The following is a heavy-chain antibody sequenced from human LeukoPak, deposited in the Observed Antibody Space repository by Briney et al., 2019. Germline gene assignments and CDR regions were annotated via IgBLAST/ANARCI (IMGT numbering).Heavy chain of an antibody. Sequence: GGSLRLSCAASGFTFSSYAMSWVRQAPGKGLEWVSAISGSGGSTYYADSVKGRFTISRDNSKNTLYLQMNSLRAEDTAVYYCARLGITGTTGYYYYYMDVWGKGTTVTVSS. V-gene: IGHV3-23*01. CDR3: ARLGITGTTGYYYYYMDV. CDR1: GFTFSSYA. CDR2: ISGSGGST. J-gene: IGHJ6*03. D-gene: IGHD1-7*01.